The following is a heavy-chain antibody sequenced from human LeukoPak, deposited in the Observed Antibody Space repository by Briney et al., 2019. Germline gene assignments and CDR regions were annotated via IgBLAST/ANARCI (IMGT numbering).Heavy chain of an antibody. V-gene: IGHV4-39*07. Sequence: SETLSLTCTVSGGSVSTSDYYWGWIRQSPVKGLEWIGDVFYTGKTNYNPSLRGRATLSIDTSKNQFSLKLTYVTAADSAVYYCARVFDSWGQGTLVTVSS. J-gene: IGHJ4*02. CDR2: VFYTGKT. CDR1: GGSVSTSDYY. CDR3: ARVFDS.